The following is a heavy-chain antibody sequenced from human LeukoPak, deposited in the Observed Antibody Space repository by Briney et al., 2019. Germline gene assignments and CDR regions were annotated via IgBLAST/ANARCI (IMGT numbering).Heavy chain of an antibody. V-gene: IGHV3-11*03. CDR1: GXTFSDYY. CDR2: ISSSSSST. CDR3: ARSWHYAMDV. Sequence: GGSLRLSCAASGXTFSDYYMSWIRQAPGKGLEWVSYISSSSSSTNYADSVKGRFTISRDNAKNSLYLQMSSLRAEDTAVYYCARSWHYAMDVWGQGTTVTVSS. J-gene: IGHJ6*02.